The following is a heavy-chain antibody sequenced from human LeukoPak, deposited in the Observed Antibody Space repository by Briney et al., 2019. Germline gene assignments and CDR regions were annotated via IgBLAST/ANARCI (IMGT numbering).Heavy chain of an antibody. CDR2: IIPIFGTA. D-gene: IGHD3-22*01. V-gene: IGHV1-69*13. CDR1: GGTFSSYA. Sequence: SVKVSCKASGGTFSSYAISWVRQAPGQGLEWMGGIIPIFGTANCAQKFEGRVTITADESTSTAYMELSSLRSEDTAVYYCARSLYYYDSSGYVWGQGTLVTVSS. CDR3: ARSLYYYDSSGYV. J-gene: IGHJ4*02.